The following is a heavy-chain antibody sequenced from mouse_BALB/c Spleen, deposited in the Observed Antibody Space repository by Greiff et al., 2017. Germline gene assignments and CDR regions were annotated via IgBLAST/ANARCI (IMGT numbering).Heavy chain of an antibody. J-gene: IGHJ3*01. CDR3: ARDYYGSKFAY. Sequence: QPGAELVKPGASVKMSCKASGYTFTSYNMHWVKQTPGQGLEWIGAIYPGNGDTSYNQKFKGKATLTADKSSSTAYMQLSSLTSEDSAVYYCARDYYGSKFAYWGQGTLVTVSA. CDR1: GYTFTSYN. V-gene: IGHV1-12*01. CDR2: IYPGNGDT. D-gene: IGHD1-1*01.